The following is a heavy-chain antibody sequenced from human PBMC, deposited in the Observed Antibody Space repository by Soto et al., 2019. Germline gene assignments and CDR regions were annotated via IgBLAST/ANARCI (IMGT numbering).Heavy chain of an antibody. CDR2: ISWNSGSI. Sequence: EVQLVESGGGLVQPGRSLRLSCAASGFTFDDYAMHWVRQAPGKGLEWVSGISWNSGSIGYADSVKGRFTISRDNAKNSLYLQMNSLSAEDTALYYCAKDASTMVRGVTIFDYWGQGTLVTVSS. V-gene: IGHV3-9*01. CDR3: AKDASTMVRGVTIFDY. D-gene: IGHD3-10*01. CDR1: GFTFDDYA. J-gene: IGHJ4*02.